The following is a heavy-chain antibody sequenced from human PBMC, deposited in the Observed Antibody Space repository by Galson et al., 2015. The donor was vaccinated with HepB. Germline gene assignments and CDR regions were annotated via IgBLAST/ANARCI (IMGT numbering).Heavy chain of an antibody. J-gene: IGHJ4*02. Sequence: SLRLSCAASGFTFSSYGMHWVRQAPGKGPEWVAVIWYDGSNKYYADSVKGRFTISRDNSKNTLYLQMNSLRAEDTAVYYCARRDADCSSTSCYWLDFDYWGQGTLVTVSS. CDR1: GFTFSSYG. CDR3: ARRDADCSSTSCYWLDFDY. D-gene: IGHD2-2*01. CDR2: IWYDGSNK. V-gene: IGHV3-33*01.